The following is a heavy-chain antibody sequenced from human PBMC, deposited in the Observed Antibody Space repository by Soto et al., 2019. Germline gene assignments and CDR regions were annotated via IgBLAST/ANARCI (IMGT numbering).Heavy chain of an antibody. CDR2: IRSKAYGGTT. D-gene: IGHD4-17*01. Sequence: EVQLVESGGGLVQPGRSLRLSCTASGFTFGDYAMSWFRQAPGKGLEWVGFIRSKAYGGTTEYAASVKGRFTISRDDSKSIAYLQMNSLKTEDTAVYYCTRDHDYGDYTDAFDIWGQGTMVTVSS. V-gene: IGHV3-49*03. CDR3: TRDHDYGDYTDAFDI. CDR1: GFTFGDYA. J-gene: IGHJ3*02.